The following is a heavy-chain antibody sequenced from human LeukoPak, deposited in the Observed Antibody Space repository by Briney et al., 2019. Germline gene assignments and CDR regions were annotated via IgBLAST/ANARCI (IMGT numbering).Heavy chain of an antibody. J-gene: IGHJ2*01. CDR1: RFTVSTNY. D-gene: IGHD3-22*01. V-gene: IGHV3-53*01. Sequence: GGSLRLSCAASRFTVSTNYMSWVRQAPGKGLEWVSVIYSGVSTYYADSVKGRFTISRDNSKNTLYLQMNSLRAEDTALYYCARDRRYYDSSGYYFHWYFDLWGRGTLVTVSS. CDR3: ARDRRYYDSSGYYFHWYFDL. CDR2: IYSGVST.